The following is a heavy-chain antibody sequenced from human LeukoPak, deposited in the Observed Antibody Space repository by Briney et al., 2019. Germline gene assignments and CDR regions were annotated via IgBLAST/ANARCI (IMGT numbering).Heavy chain of an antibody. CDR1: GGSISSGGYY. V-gene: IGHV4-31*03. J-gene: IGHJ3*02. CDR2: IYYSGST. Sequence: SETLSLTCTVSGGSISSGGYYRSWIRQHPGKGLEWIGYIYYSGSTYYNPSLKSRVTISVDTSKNQFSLKLRSVTAADTAVYYCARDPGDCSGGSCYSGAFDIWDQGTMVTVSS. CDR3: ARDPGDCSGGSCYSGAFDI. D-gene: IGHD2-15*01.